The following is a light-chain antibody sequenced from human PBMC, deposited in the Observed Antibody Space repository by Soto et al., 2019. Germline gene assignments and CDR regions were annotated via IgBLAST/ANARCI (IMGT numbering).Light chain of an antibody. CDR2: KAS. CDR1: QSISSL. V-gene: IGKV1-5*03. CDR3: QQYHSYPWT. J-gene: IGKJ1*01. Sequence: DIQMTQSPSTLSASVGDRVTITCRASQSISSLLAWYQQKPGKAPVLLIYKASSLESGVPSRFSGSGSGTDFTLTISSLQPEDFATYYCQQYHSYPWTFGQGTKVEIK.